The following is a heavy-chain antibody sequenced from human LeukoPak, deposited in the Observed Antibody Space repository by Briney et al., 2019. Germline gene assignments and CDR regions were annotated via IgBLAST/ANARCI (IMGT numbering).Heavy chain of an antibody. V-gene: IGHV1-46*01. CDR1: GYTFTSYY. CDR2: INPSGGST. CDR3: ARDGPSRGYDILTGYPHFDY. D-gene: IGHD3-9*01. Sequence: GASVKVSCKASGYTFTSYYMHWVRQAPGQGLEWMGLINPSGGSTSYAQKFQGRVTMTRDTSTSTVYMELSSLRSEDTAVYYCARDGPSRGYDILTGYPHFDYWGQGTLVTVSS. J-gene: IGHJ4*02.